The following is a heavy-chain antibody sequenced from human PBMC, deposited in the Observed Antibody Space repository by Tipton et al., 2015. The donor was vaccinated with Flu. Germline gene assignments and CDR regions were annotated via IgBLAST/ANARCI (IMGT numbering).Heavy chain of an antibody. CDR2: IYHSGST. V-gene: IGHV4-39*07. CDR1: GGSISSSSHY. Sequence: GLVKPSETLSLTCTVSGGSISSSSHYWGWIRQPPGKGLEWIGSIYHSGSTYYNPSPKSRVTISVDTSKNQFSLKLGSVTAGDTAVYYCARRDCAGGICYSRVYDAFDIWGQGTLVTVSS. J-gene: IGHJ3*02. CDR3: ARRDCAGGICYSRVYDAFDI. D-gene: IGHD2-8*02.